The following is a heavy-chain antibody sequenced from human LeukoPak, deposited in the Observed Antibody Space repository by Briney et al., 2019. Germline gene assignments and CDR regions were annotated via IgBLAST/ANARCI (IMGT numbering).Heavy chain of an antibody. J-gene: IGHJ4*02. CDR2: IKQDGSEK. CDR1: GFTFSSYW. Sequence: QPGGSLRLSCAASGFTFSSYWMSWVRQAPGMGLEWVANIKQDGSEKYYVDSVKGRFTISRDNAKNSLYLQMNSLRAEDTAVYYCARDFGMATITVDYWGQGTLVTVSS. V-gene: IGHV3-7*01. CDR3: ARDFGMATITVDY. D-gene: IGHD5-24*01.